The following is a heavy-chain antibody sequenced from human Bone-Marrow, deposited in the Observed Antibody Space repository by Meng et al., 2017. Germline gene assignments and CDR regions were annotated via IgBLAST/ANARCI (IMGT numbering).Heavy chain of an antibody. Sequence: QVQLQQWGEGLLEPSETLSLTCVVSGGSFSDYYWSWIRQPPGKGLEWIGEINHSGSTNYNPSLEGRATISVDTSQNNLSLRLSSVTAADSAVYYCARGPTTMAHDFDYWGQGTLVTVSS. CDR3: ARGPTTMAHDFDY. V-gene: IGHV4-34*01. J-gene: IGHJ4*02. CDR1: GGSFSDYY. CDR2: INHSGST. D-gene: IGHD4-11*01.